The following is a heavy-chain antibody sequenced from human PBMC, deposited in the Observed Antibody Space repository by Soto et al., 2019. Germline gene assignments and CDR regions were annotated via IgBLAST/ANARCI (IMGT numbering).Heavy chain of an antibody. CDR3: AREVAAAGHFYYYYGMDV. Sequence: ASVKVSCKASRYTFTSYDINWVRQATGQGLEWMGWMNPRSGNTGYAQNFQGRVTMTRDTSISTAYMELRSLKSDDTAVYYCAREVAAAGHFYYYYGMDVWGQGTTVTVSS. CDR2: MNPRSGNT. J-gene: IGHJ6*02. V-gene: IGHV1-8*01. CDR1: RYTFTSYD. D-gene: IGHD6-13*01.